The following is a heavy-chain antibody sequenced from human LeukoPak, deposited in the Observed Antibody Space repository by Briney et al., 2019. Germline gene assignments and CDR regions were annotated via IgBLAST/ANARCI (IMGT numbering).Heavy chain of an antibody. D-gene: IGHD3-22*01. J-gene: IGHJ4*02. Sequence: GGSLRLSCAASGFTFRTSGMNWVRQAPGKGLEWVAFIRYDGSNKYYADSVKGRFTISRDNSKNTLYLQMNSLRAEDTAVYYCANSLVISVDYWGQGTLVTVSS. CDR3: ANSLVISVDY. CDR1: GFTFRTSG. V-gene: IGHV3-30*02. CDR2: IRYDGSNK.